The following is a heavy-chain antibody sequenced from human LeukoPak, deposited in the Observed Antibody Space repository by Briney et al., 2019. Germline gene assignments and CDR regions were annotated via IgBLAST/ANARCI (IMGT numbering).Heavy chain of an antibody. CDR3: ARDLRDYYDILTGPKTGGDDY. Sequence: GGSLRLSCAASGFTFNIYEMNWVRQAPGKGLEWLSSISGGGIPTHYADSVKGRFSISRDNAKNPLYLQMNSLRAEDTAVYYCARDLRDYYDILTGPKTGGDDYRGQGTLVTVSS. CDR2: ISGGGIPT. J-gene: IGHJ4*02. CDR1: GFTFNIYE. V-gene: IGHV3-48*03. D-gene: IGHD3-9*01.